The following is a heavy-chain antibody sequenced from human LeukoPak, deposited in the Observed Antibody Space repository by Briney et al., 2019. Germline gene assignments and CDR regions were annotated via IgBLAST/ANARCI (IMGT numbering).Heavy chain of an antibody. CDR2: ISNSGSSI. Sequence: GGSLRLSCAASGFTVSSNYMSWVRQAPGKGLEWVSYISNSGSSIYYADSVKGRFTTSRDNAKSSLYLQMNSLRAEDTAVYYCGRGHWGLDYWGQGALVTVSS. CDR1: GFTVSSNY. V-gene: IGHV3-11*04. D-gene: IGHD7-27*01. CDR3: GRGHWGLDY. J-gene: IGHJ4*02.